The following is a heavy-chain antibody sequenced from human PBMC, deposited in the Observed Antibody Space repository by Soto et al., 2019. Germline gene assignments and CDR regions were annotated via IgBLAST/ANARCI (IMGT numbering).Heavy chain of an antibody. CDR1: GGSFSGYY. V-gene: IGHV4-34*01. CDR2: INQSGST. D-gene: IGHD3-3*01. CDR3: ARRLRFLEWLYNP. J-gene: IGHJ5*02. Sequence: QVQLQQWGAGLLKPSETLSLTCAVYGGSFSGYYWSWIRQPPGKGLEWIGEINQSGSTNYNPSLKSRVTISVDTSKNQFSLKLSSVTAADTAVYYCARRLRFLEWLYNPWGQGTLVTVSS.